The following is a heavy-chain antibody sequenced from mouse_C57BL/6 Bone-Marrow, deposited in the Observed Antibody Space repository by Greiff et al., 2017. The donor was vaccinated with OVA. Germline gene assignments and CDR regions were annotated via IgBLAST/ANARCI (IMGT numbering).Heavy chain of an antibody. CDR1: GFTFTDYY. CDR3: VKASLIYDGYYGFAY. CDR2: IRNKANGYTT. D-gene: IGHD2-3*01. Sequence: DVKLVESGGGLVQPGASLRLSCAASGFTFTDYYMSWVRQPPGKAPEWLALIRNKANGYTTEYTASVKGRFTISRDNSQNILYLQMNTLRAEDSATYYCVKASLIYDGYYGFAYWGQGTLVTVSA. J-gene: IGHJ3*01. V-gene: IGHV7-4*01.